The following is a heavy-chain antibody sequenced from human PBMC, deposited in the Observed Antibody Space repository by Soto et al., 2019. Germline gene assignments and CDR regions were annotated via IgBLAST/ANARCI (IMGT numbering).Heavy chain of an antibody. CDR3: ARPSFSSSTSCYYMDV. Sequence: EVQLVESGGGLVQPGWSLRLSCAASGFTFSSYSMNWVRQAPGKGLEWVSYISSSSSTIYYADCVKGRFTISRDNAKNSLYLQMNSLRAEDTAVYYCARPSFSSSTSCYYMDVWGKGTTVTVSS. J-gene: IGHJ6*03. D-gene: IGHD2-2*01. CDR2: ISSSSSTI. CDR1: GFTFSSYS. V-gene: IGHV3-48*01.